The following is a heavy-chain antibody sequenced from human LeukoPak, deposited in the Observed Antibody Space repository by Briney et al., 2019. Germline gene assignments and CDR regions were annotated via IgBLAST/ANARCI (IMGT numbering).Heavy chain of an antibody. V-gene: IGHV3-30*04. CDR1: GFTFNQYA. J-gene: IGHJ4*02. CDR3: ARDPYGRGLKIDY. Sequence: GGSLRLSCVASGFTFNQYAMSWVRQAPGKGLEWVAVISYDGSNKYYADSVKGRFTISRDNSKNTLYLQMNSLRAEDTAVYYCARDPYGRGLKIDYWGQGTLVTVSS. D-gene: IGHD4-17*01. CDR2: ISYDGSNK.